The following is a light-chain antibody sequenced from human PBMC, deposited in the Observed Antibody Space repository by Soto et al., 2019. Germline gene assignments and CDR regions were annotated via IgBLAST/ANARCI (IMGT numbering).Light chain of an antibody. CDR1: QSVSSSY. V-gene: IGKV3-20*01. CDR3: HQYGSSPYT. CDR2: GAS. Sequence: EIVLTQSPGTLSLSPGERATLSCRASQSVSSSYLAWYQQKPGQAPRLLIYGASSRATGIPDRFSGSGSGTDFTLTSSRLEPEDFAVYYCHQYGSSPYTFGKGTKLAIK. J-gene: IGKJ2*01.